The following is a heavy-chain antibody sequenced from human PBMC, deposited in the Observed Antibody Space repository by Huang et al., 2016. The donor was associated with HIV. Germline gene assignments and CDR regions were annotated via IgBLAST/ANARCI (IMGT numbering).Heavy chain of an antibody. CDR3: SPSGDDYFYFYMDV. CDR2: VRSKAFWGAS. J-gene: IGHJ6*03. CDR1: GFIFNDFA. Sequence: QLVESGGDSVQSGRSLRLSCRGSGFIFNDFAINWFRQSPGKGLEWIGFVRSKAFWGASKSAPSVKDRFTVARDEAKNVAFLQMDNLQVDDTAIYYCSPSGDDYFYFYMDVWGNGTTVIVS. V-gene: IGHV3-49*03. D-gene: IGHD4-17*01.